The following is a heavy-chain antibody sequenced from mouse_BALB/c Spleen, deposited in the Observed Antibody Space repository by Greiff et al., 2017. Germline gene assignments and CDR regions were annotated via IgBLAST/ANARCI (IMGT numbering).Heavy chain of an antibody. CDR3: ARSSYFDV. J-gene: IGHJ1*01. Sequence: DVMLVESGGGLVQPGGSRKLSCAASGFTFSSFGMHWVRQAPEKGLEWVAYISSGSSTIYYADTVKGRFTISRDNPKNTLFLQMTSLRSEDTAMYYCARSSYFDVWGAGTTVTVSS. CDR1: GFTFSSFG. CDR2: ISSGSSTI. V-gene: IGHV5-17*02.